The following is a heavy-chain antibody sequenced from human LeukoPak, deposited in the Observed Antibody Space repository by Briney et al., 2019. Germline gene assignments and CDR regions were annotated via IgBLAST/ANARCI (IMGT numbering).Heavy chain of an antibody. D-gene: IGHD1-26*01. Sequence: SETLSLTCTVSGGSISSYYLSWIRQPPGKGLEWIGYAYYTGSTNYNPSLKSRATILADTSKNQFSLRLSSVTPADTAVYYCARDRGVAATRGAFDIWGQGTMVTVSS. CDR1: GGSISSYY. V-gene: IGHV4-59*01. CDR2: AYYTGST. CDR3: ARDRGVAATRGAFDI. J-gene: IGHJ3*02.